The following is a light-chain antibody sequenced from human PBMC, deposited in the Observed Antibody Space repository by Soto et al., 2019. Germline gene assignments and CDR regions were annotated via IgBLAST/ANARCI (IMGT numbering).Light chain of an antibody. CDR1: QSVSSN. V-gene: IGKV3-15*01. CDR2: GAS. CDR3: QQYSSYWT. Sequence: EIVMTQSPATLSVSPGERATLSCRASQSVSSNLAWYQQKPGQAPRLLIYGASTRATGVPARFSGSGSGTEFTLTISSLQPDDFATYYCQQYSSYWTFAQGTKVDNK. J-gene: IGKJ1*01.